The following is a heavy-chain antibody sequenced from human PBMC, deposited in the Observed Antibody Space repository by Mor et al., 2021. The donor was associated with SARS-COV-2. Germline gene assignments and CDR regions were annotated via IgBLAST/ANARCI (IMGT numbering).Heavy chain of an antibody. CDR3: AREKPDDYGDLQKYGMDV. CDR1: A. CDR2: ISYDGSNK. D-gene: IGHD4-17*01. V-gene: IGHV3-30*01. J-gene: IGHJ6*01. Sequence: ALHWVRQAPGKGLEWVAVISYDGSNKYYADSVKGRFTISRDNSKNTLYLQMNSLRTEDTAVYYCAREKPDDYGDLQKYGMDVWG.